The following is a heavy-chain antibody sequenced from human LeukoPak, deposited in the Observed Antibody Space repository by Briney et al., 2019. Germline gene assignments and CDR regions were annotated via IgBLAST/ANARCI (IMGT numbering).Heavy chain of an antibody. V-gene: IGHV4-39*07. CDR3: ARSLGYCSGTSCRSLLAFDY. CDR1: GGSISSSSYY. J-gene: IGHJ4*02. D-gene: IGHD2-2*01. Sequence: PSETLSLTCTVSGGSISSSSYYWGWIRQPPGKGLEWIGSIYYSGSTYYNPSLKSRVTISVDTSKNQFSLKLSSVTAADTAVYYCARSLGYCSGTSCRSLLAFDYWGQGTLVTVSS. CDR2: IYYSGST.